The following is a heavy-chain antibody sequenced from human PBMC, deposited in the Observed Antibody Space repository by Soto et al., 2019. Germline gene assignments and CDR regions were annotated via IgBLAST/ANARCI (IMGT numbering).Heavy chain of an antibody. CDR3: ARGGYSSSKKDHYYYYYGMDV. J-gene: IGHJ6*02. CDR2: ISYDGSNK. CDR1: GFTFSSYA. V-gene: IGHV3-30-3*01. D-gene: IGHD6-13*01. Sequence: HPGGSLRLSCAASGFTFSSYAMHWVRQAPGKGLEWVAVISYDGSNKYYADSVKGRFTISRDNSKNTLYLQMNSLRAEDTAVYYCARGGYSSSKKDHYYYYYGMDVWGQGTTVTVSS.